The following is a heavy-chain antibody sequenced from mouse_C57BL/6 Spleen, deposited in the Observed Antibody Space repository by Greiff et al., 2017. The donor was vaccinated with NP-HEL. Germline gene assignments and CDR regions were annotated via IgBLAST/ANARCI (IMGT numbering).Heavy chain of an antibody. CDR2: ISSGGDYI. V-gene: IGHV5-9-1*02. Sequence: EVKLMESGEGLVKPGGSLKLSCAASGFTFSSYAMSWVRQTPEKRLEWVAYISSGGDYIYYADTVKGRFTISRDNARNTLYLQMSSLKSEDTAMYYCTREIYYDYDGYVDVWGTGTTVTVSS. CDR3: TREIYYDYDGYVDV. J-gene: IGHJ1*03. D-gene: IGHD2-4*01. CDR1: GFTFSSYA.